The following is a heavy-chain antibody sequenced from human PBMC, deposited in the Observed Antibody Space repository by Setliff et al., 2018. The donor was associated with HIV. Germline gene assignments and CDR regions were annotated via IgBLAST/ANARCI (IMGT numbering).Heavy chain of an antibody. V-gene: IGHV3-7*01. Sequence: PGGSLRLSCATSEFTFSSYEMFWVRQAPGKGLEWVANIKQDGSEEYYVDSVKGRFTISRDNAKNSLYLQMNSLRAEDTAVYYCATNFLYDILAGYFPYQFDQWGQGTLVTVSS. CDR1: EFTFSSYE. CDR3: ATNFLYDILAGYFPYQFDQ. CDR2: IKQDGSEE. J-gene: IGHJ4*02. D-gene: IGHD3-9*01.